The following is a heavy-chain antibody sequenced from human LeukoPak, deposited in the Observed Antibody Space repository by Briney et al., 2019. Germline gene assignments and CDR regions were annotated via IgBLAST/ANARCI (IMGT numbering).Heavy chain of an antibody. V-gene: IGHV3-23*01. D-gene: IGHD2-21*02. J-gene: IGHJ4*02. CDR1: GFNFANHA. Sequence: GGSLRLSCAASGFNFANHAMSWVRQTAGKGLGWVSAISGGGDITYYADSVKGRFTISRDNSKDTLFLQMHSLRPGDTAVYYCVREDTPATANYWGQGTLVTISS. CDR2: ISGGGDIT. CDR3: VREDTPATANY.